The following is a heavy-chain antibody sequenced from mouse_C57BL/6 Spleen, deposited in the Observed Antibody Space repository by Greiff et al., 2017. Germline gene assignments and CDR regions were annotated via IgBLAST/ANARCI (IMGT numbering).Heavy chain of an antibody. CDR3: TGWGLRRGDYFDY. CDR2: IYPGNSDT. Sequence: VQLQQSGTVLVRPGASVKMSCKTSGYTFTSYWMHWVKQRPGQGLEWIGAIYPGNSDTSYNQKFKGKAKLTAVTSASTAYMELSSLTTEDSAVYYCTGWGLRRGDYFDYWGQGTTLTVSS. V-gene: IGHV1-5*01. D-gene: IGHD2-4*01. J-gene: IGHJ2*01. CDR1: GYTFTSYW.